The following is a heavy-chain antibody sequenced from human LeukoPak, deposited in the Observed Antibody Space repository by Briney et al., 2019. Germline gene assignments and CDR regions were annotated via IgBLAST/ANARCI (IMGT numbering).Heavy chain of an antibody. V-gene: IGHV1-2*02. CDR2: INPNSGGT. Sequence: ASVKVSCKASGYTFTGYYMHWVRQAPGQGLEWMGWINPNSGGTNYAQKFQGRVTMTRDTPISTAYMELSRLRSDDTAVYYCARIRFGNYYYYGMDVWGQGTTVTVSS. CDR1: GYTFTGYY. D-gene: IGHD3-10*01. CDR3: ARIRFGNYYYYGMDV. J-gene: IGHJ6*02.